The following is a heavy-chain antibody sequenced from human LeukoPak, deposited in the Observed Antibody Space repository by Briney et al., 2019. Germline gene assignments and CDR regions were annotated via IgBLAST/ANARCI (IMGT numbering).Heavy chain of an antibody. D-gene: IGHD6-13*01. CDR2: INPNSGGT. CDR1: GYTFTGYY. CDR3: ARIVLAAAGKKGRSYYYGMDV. V-gene: IGHV1-2*02. Sequence: ASVTVSCKSSGYTFTGYYMHWVRQAPGQGGEWMGWINPNSGGTNYAQKFQGRVTMTRDTSISTAYMELSRLRSDDTAVYYCARIVLAAAGKKGRSYYYGMDVWGQGTTVTVSS. J-gene: IGHJ6*02.